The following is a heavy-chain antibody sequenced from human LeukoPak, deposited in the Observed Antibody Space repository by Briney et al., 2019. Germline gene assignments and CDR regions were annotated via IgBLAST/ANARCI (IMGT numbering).Heavy chain of an antibody. J-gene: IGHJ4*02. D-gene: IGHD5-24*01. V-gene: IGHV3-11*06. CDR3: ARARRDGYNDY. Sequence: KPGGSLRLSCAASGFMFSDYYMSWIRQAPGKGLEWVSYISSSSSYTNYSDSVKGRFTISRDNAKNSLYLQMNRLRVEDTAVYYCARARRDGYNDYWGQGTLVTVST. CDR2: ISSSSSYT. CDR1: GFMFSDYY.